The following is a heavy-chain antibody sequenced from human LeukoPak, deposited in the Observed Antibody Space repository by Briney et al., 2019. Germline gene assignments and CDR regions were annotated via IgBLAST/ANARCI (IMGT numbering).Heavy chain of an antibody. D-gene: IGHD6-6*01. CDR2: INHSGST. J-gene: IGHJ5*02. V-gene: IGHV4-34*01. CDR1: GGSFSCYY. CDR3: ARGSPRIAARRNNWFDP. Sequence: SETLSLTCAVYGGSFSCYYWSWIRQPPGKGLEWIGEINHSGSTNYNPSLKSRVTISVDTSKNQFSLKLSSVTAADTAVYYCARGSPRIAARRNNWFDPWGQGTLVTVPS.